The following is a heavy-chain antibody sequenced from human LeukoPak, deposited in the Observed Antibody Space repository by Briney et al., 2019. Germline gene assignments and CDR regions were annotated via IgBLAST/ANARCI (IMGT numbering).Heavy chain of an antibody. Sequence: SETLSLTCTVSGGYISSYYWSWIRQPPGKGLEWIGYIYHSGSTNYNPSLKSRVTISVDTSKNQFSLKLSSVTAADTAVYYCARHPLVAAAETYYYYGKDVWGQGTTVTVSS. CDR2: IYHSGST. CDR1: GGYISSYY. CDR3: ARHPLVAAAETYYYYGKDV. V-gene: IGHV4-59*08. D-gene: IGHD6-13*01. J-gene: IGHJ6*02.